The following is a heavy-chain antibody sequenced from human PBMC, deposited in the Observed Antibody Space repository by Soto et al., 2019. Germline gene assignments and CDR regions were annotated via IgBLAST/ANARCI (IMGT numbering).Heavy chain of an antibody. J-gene: IGHJ3*02. V-gene: IGHV4-59*01. CDR2: IYYSGST. Sequence: QVQLQESGPGLVKPSETLSLTCTVSGGSISSYYWSWIRQPPGKGLEWIGYIYYSGSTNYNPSLKSRVTISVDTSKNQFSLKLSSVTAADTAVYYCARGYGADDAFDIWGQGTMVTVSS. CDR3: ARGYGADDAFDI. CDR1: GGSISSYY. D-gene: IGHD4-17*01.